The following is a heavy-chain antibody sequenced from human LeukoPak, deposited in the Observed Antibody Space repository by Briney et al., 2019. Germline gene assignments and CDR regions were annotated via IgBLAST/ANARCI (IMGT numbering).Heavy chain of an antibody. CDR2: INHSGST. CDR1: GGSFSGYY. D-gene: IGHD1-26*01. V-gene: IGHV4-34*01. CDR3: ARGLLRGSYGGFDY. J-gene: IGHJ4*02. Sequence: SETLSLTCAAYGGSFSGYYWSWIRQPPGKGLEWIGEINHSGSTNYNPSLKSRVTISVDTSKNQFSLKLSSVTAADTAVYYCARGLLRGSYGGFDYWGQGTLVTVSS.